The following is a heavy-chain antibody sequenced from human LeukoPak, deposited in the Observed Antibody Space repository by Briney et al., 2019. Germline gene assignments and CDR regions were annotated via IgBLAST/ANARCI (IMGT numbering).Heavy chain of an antibody. V-gene: IGHV3-30*02. CDR1: GFTFSSYG. D-gene: IGHD6-19*01. J-gene: IGHJ6*02. Sequence: GGSLRLSCAASGFTFSSYGMHWVRQAPGKGLEWVAVIWYDGSNKYYADSVKGRFTISRDNSKNTLYLQMNSLRAEDTAVYYCAKDVHSSGWSFYHYYGMDVWGQGTTVTVSS. CDR2: IWYDGSNK. CDR3: AKDVHSSGWSFYHYYGMDV.